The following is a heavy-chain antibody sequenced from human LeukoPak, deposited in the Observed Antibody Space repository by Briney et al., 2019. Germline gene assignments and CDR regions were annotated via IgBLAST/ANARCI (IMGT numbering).Heavy chain of an antibody. J-gene: IGHJ4*02. D-gene: IGHD5-18*01. CDR3: ARMAMDPAMVTNFFDR. CDR1: GYTFTDYY. CDR2: IHPSGGGT. Sequence: ASVTISCKASGYTFTDYYIYWVRQAPGQGPECMGVIHPSGGGTTYAQTFQGRVTLTKDTATSTVYIELSSLRSDDTAVYYCARMAMDPAMVTNFFDRWGQGTLLIVSA. V-gene: IGHV1-46*01.